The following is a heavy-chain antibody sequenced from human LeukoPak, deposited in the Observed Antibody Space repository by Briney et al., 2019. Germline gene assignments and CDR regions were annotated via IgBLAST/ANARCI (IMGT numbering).Heavy chain of an antibody. J-gene: IGHJ4*02. V-gene: IGHV3-11*04. CDR3: ARDTRMITFGGVIAPTFDY. CDR1: GFTFSDYY. CDR2: ISSSGSTI. D-gene: IGHD3-16*02. Sequence: PGGSLRLSCAASGFTFSDYYMSWIRQAPGKGLEGVSYISSSGSTIYYADSVKGRFTISRDNAKNSLYLQMNSLRAEDTAVYYCARDTRMITFGGVIAPTFDYWGQGTLVTVSS.